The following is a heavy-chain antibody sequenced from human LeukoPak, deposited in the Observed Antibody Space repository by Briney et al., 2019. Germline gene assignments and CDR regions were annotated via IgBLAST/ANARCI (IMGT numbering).Heavy chain of an antibody. CDR2: IWYDGSNK. J-gene: IGHJ4*02. D-gene: IGHD3-22*01. V-gene: IGHV3-33*01. CDR1: GFTFSSYG. CDR3: ARAGYYYDSSGYYSFDY. Sequence: GGSLRLSCAASGFTFSSYGMHWVRQAPGKGLEWVAVIWYDGSNKYYADSVKGRFTISRDNSKNTLYLQMNSLRAEDTAVYYCARAGYYYDSSGYYSFDYWGQGTLVTVSS.